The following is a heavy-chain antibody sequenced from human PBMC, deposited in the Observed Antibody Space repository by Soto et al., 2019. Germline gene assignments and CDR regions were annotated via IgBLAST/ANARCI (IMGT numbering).Heavy chain of an antibody. V-gene: IGHV3-23*01. CDR2: ISSGGSTT. D-gene: IGHD4-17*01. Sequence: VQLLESGGGLVQPGGSLRLSCAASGFTFYNYALIWVRQAPGKGLEWVSVISSGGSTTFYADSVRGRFTISRDNSKNTVYLQMNSLRAEDTAVYYCAKVLGMTTVTFDSYYFDSWGQGTLVTVSS. CDR1: GFTFYNYA. J-gene: IGHJ4*02. CDR3: AKVLGMTTVTFDSYYFDS.